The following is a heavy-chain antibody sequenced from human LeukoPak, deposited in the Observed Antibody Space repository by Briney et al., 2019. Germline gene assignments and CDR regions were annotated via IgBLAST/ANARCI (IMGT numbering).Heavy chain of an antibody. CDR2: IIPIFGTA. CDR3: ARDSAATSYYYSMDV. Sequence: ASVKVSCKASGGTFSSYAISWVRQAPGQGLEWMGRIIPIFGTANYAQKFQGRVTITTDESTSTAYMELSSLRPPDTAVYYCARDSAATSYYYSMDVWGKGTTVTASS. D-gene: IGHD1-14*01. V-gene: IGHV1-69*05. CDR1: GGTFSSYA. J-gene: IGHJ6*03.